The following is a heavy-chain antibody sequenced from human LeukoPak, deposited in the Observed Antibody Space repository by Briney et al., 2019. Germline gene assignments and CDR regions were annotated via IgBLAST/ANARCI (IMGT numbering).Heavy chain of an antibody. Sequence: GGSLRLSCAASGFTFSRSWMRWVRQAPGKGLEGVANIKQDGSEKYYVDSVKGRFTISRDNAKNSLYLQVNSLRDVYTAVYYCVRTPDDSSGYYDYWGQGTLVTVSS. D-gene: IGHD3-22*01. V-gene: IGHV3-7*01. J-gene: IGHJ4*02. CDR3: VRTPDDSSGYYDY. CDR2: IKQDGSEK. CDR1: GFTFSRSW.